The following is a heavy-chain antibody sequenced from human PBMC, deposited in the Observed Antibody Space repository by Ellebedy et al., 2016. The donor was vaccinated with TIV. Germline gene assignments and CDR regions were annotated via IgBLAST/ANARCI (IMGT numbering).Heavy chain of an antibody. Sequence: AASVKVSCKASGYIFTNYDINWVRQATGQGLEWMGWMNPNSGTTGYAQKFKGRVTMTRNTSISTAYMDLTSMRSEDTAVYFCARRQLYMSDYWGQGTLVTVSS. CDR1: GYIFTNYD. CDR3: ARRQLYMSDY. CDR2: MNPNSGTT. V-gene: IGHV1-8*01. J-gene: IGHJ4*02. D-gene: IGHD1-1*01.